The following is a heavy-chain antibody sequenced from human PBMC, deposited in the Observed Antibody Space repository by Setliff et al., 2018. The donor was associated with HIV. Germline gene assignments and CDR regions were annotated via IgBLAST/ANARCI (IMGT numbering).Heavy chain of an antibody. Sequence: SETLSLTCTVSGGSISTYYWNWIRQPPGKGLEWIGYIYSSGSTNYNPSLKSRVTISVDTSKNQFSLKLSSVTAADTAVYYCARGHMLITYYYYYYMDVWGKGTTVTVSS. CDR1: GGSISTYY. CDR2: IYSSGST. V-gene: IGHV4-4*08. CDR3: ARGHMLITYYYYYYMDV. J-gene: IGHJ6*03. D-gene: IGHD3-10*02.